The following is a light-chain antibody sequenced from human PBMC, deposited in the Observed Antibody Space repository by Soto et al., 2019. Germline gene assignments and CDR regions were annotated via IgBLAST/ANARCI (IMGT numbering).Light chain of an antibody. CDR1: HSVIGY. J-gene: IGKJ2*01. CDR3: QQSYSTPYT. CDR2: GAS. Sequence: DIQLTQSPSSLSASVGDRVTISCRASHSVIGYLNWYQHKPGKAPNLLIYGASSLQSGVPPRFSGSGSGTDFTLTISSLQPEDFATYFCQQSYSTPYTFGQGTKVEIQ. V-gene: IGKV1-39*01.